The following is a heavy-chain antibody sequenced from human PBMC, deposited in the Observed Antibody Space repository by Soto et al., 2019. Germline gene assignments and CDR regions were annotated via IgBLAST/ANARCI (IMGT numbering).Heavy chain of an antibody. CDR3: ARGTLARHRFETSNWFDP. CDR1: GGSISSYY. Sequence: SETLSLTCTVSGGSISSYYWSWIRQPPGKGLEWIGYIYYSGSTNYNPSLKSRVTISVDTSKNQFSLKLSSVTAADTAVYYCARGTLARHRFETSNWFDPWGQGTLVTVSS. D-gene: IGHD3-16*02. J-gene: IGHJ5*02. CDR2: IYYSGST. V-gene: IGHV4-59*01.